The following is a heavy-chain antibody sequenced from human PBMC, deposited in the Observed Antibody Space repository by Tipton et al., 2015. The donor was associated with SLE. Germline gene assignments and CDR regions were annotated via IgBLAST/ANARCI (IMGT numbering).Heavy chain of an antibody. Sequence: LRLSCAVYGGSFSGYYWSWIRQPPGKGLEWIGEINHSGSTNYNPSLKSRVTISIDKSKNQFSLKLSSVSAADTAVYYCARDHGSGSYYNPHWFDPWGQGTLVTVSS. V-gene: IGHV4-34*01. D-gene: IGHD3-10*01. CDR2: INHSGST. CDR1: GGSFSGYY. CDR3: ARDHGSGSYYNPHWFDP. J-gene: IGHJ5*02.